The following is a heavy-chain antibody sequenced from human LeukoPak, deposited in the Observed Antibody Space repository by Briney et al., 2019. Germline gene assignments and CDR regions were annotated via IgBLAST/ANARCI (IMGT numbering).Heavy chain of an antibody. V-gene: IGHV3-33*01. Sequence: GGSLRLSCAVSGFTFSSYGMHWVRQAPGKGLEWVAVIWYDGSNKYYADSVKSRFTISRDNSKNTLYLQMNSLRAEDTAVYYCARDYAHSSSWYYNWFDPWGQGTLVTVSS. D-gene: IGHD6-13*01. J-gene: IGHJ5*02. CDR2: IWYDGSNK. CDR1: GFTFSSYG. CDR3: ARDYAHSSSWYYNWFDP.